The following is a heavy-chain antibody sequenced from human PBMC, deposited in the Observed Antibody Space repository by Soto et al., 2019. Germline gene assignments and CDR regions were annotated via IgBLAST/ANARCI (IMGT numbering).Heavy chain of an antibody. D-gene: IGHD5-12*01. V-gene: IGHV3-11*06. CDR1: GFTFSDYY. Sequence: QVQLVESGGGLVKPGGSLRLSCAASGFTFSDYYMSWIRQAPGKGLEWVSYISSSSSYTNYADSVKGRFTISRDNAKNSLYLQMNSLRAEDTAVYYCARDRRNGYNFVPFDYWGQLTLVTVSS. J-gene: IGHJ4*02. CDR3: ARDRRNGYNFVPFDY. CDR2: ISSSSSYT.